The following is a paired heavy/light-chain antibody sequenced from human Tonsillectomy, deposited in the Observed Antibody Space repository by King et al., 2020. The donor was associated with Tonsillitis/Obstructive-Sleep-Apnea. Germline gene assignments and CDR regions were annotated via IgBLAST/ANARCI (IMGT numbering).Heavy chain of an antibody. Sequence: QLQLQESGPGLVKPSETLSLTCTVSGGSISSGSYYWGWIRQPPGKGLEWIGSFYYSGGTYYNASLKSRVTMSGDTSKNQFSLKLNSVTAADTALYYCARLNVALSGYGEFDYWGQGALVTVSS. CDR2: FYYSGGT. V-gene: IGHV4-39*01. J-gene: IGHJ4*02. D-gene: IGHD5-12*01. CDR3: ARLNVALSGYGEFDY. CDR1: GGSISSGSYY.
Light chain of an antibody. CDR1: SSDVGGYNY. J-gene: IGLJ1*01. CDR2: DVS. V-gene: IGLV2-14*01. CDR3: SSYASSSTLRV. Sequence: QSALTQPASVSGSPGQSITISCTGTSSDVGGYNYVSWYQQHPGKAPKLMIYDVSNRPSGVSNRFSGSKSGNTASLTISGLQAEDEADYYCSSYASSSTLRVFGTGTKVTVL.